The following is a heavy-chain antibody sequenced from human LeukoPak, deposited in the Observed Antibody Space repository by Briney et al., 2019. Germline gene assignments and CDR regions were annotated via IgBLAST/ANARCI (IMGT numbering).Heavy chain of an antibody. V-gene: IGHV1-69*05. D-gene: IGHD4-23*01. CDR2: IIPIFGTA. J-gene: IGHJ4*02. Sequence: ASVKVSCKASGGTFSSYAISWVRQAPGQGLEWMGGIIPIFGTANYAQKFQGRVTITTDESTSTAYMELSSLGSEDTAVYYCAKERHGGNFAAYFDYWGQGTLVTVSS. CDR1: GGTFSSYA. CDR3: AKERHGGNFAAYFDY.